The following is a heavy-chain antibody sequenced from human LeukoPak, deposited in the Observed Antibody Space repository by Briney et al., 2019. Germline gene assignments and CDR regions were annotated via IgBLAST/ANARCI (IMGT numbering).Heavy chain of an antibody. J-gene: IGHJ5*02. CDR3: ARDYSGSYNH. CDR2: IHPNTGDT. D-gene: IGHD1-26*01. CDR1: GYTFTDFY. Sequence: ASVNVSCKASGYTFTDFYIHWVRQAPGQGLEWMGLIHPNTGDTYFAQKFRGRVTMTRDTSISTAYMELNRLTSDDTAVCYCARDYSGSYNHWAQGTLVTISS. V-gene: IGHV1-2*06.